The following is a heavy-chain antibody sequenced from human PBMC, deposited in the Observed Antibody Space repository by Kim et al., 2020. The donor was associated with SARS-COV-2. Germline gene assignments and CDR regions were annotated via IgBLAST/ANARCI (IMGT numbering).Heavy chain of an antibody. V-gene: IGHV3-74*01. CDR1: GYTFSTYW. J-gene: IGHJ4*02. Sequence: GGSLRLSCAASGYTFSTYWMHWVRQPPGGGLVWVSRIDEYGGITTYADSVKGRFSISRDNAQNTLYLQMNSLRPEETAVYYCVRDLMGASDYWGQGALVTLPS. CDR2: IDEYGGIT. D-gene: IGHD1-26*01. CDR3: VRDLMGASDY.